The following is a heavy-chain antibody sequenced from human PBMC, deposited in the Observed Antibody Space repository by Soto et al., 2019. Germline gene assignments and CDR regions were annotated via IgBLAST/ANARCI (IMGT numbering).Heavy chain of an antibody. CDR2: MNPNSGNT. CDR1: GYTFTSFD. V-gene: IGHV1-8*01. J-gene: IGHJ4*02. D-gene: IGHD6-19*01. CDR3: ARAYTWGVAVAGT. Sequence: ASVKVSCKASGYTFTSFDINWVRQATGQGLEWMGWMNPNSGNTGYAQKFQGRVTMTRNTSIRTAYMGLSSLRSEDTAVYYCARAYTWGVAVAGTWGQGTLVTVSS.